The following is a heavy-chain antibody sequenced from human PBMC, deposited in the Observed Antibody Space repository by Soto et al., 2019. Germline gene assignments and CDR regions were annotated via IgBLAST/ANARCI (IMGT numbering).Heavy chain of an antibody. CDR2: IRSSGTTL. CDR3: ARAGTFVAYGMDV. D-gene: IGHD5-12*01. J-gene: IGHJ6*02. Sequence: GGSLRLSCGASGFTFSDYYMGWIRQAPGKGLEWLSYIRSSGTTLSYAESVKGRFTISRDNAKNSLYLQMNSLRADDTAVYYCARAGTFVAYGMDVWGQGTTVT. CDR1: GFTFSDYY. V-gene: IGHV3-11*01.